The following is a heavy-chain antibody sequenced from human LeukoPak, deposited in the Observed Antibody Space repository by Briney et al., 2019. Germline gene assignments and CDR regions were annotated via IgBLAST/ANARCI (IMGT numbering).Heavy chain of an antibody. CDR1: GFTFSSYG. CDR3: ARGYSSGWTASPDY. V-gene: IGHV3-30*19. D-gene: IGHD6-19*01. J-gene: IGHJ4*02. CDR2: VSHDGGNK. Sequence: PGGSLRLSCGASGFTFSSYGMHWVRQAPGKGLEWVAVVSHDGGNKYYADSVKGRFTISRDNSKNTLYLQMRSLRAEDTALYYCARGYSSGWTASPDYWVQGTLVTVSS.